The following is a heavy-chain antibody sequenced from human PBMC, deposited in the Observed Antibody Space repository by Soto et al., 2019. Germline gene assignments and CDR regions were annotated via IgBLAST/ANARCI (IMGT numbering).Heavy chain of an antibody. CDR3: ARGHITMVRGVIRSYYYYGMDV. CDR1: GGSFSGYY. V-gene: IGHV4-34*01. CDR2: INHSGST. D-gene: IGHD3-10*01. J-gene: IGHJ6*02. Sequence: SETLSLTCAVYGGSFSGYYWSWIRQPPGKGLEWIGKINHSGSTNYNPSLKSRVTISVDTSKNQFSLKLSSVTAADTAVYYCARGHITMVRGVIRSYYYYGMDVWGQGTTVTVSS.